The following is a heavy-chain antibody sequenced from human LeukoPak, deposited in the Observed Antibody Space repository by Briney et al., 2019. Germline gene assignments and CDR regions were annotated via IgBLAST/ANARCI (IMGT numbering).Heavy chain of an antibody. J-gene: IGHJ4*02. Sequence: PGGSLRLSCAAPGFTFSSYAMSWVRQAPGKGLEWVSAISGGGGITYYAEAVKGRFTISRDNSKNTLYLQMNSLRAEDTAVYYCARVRSVAGTTYYFDYWGQGTLVTVSS. CDR2: ISGGGGIT. D-gene: IGHD6-19*01. V-gene: IGHV3-23*01. CDR1: GFTFSSYA. CDR3: ARVRSVAGTTYYFDY.